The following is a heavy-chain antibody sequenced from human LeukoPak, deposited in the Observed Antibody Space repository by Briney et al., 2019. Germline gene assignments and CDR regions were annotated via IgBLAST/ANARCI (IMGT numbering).Heavy chain of an antibody. CDR1: GFTFTSSV. CDR3: VADCYGDCID. CDR2: IVVGSGNT. D-gene: IGHD4-17*01. Sequence: TSVKVSCKASGFTFTSSVVQWVRQARGQRLEWIGWIVVGSGNTNYAQKFQERVTITRDMSTSTAYMELSSLRSEDTAVYYCVADCYGDCIDWGQGTLVTVSS. V-gene: IGHV1-58*01. J-gene: IGHJ4*02.